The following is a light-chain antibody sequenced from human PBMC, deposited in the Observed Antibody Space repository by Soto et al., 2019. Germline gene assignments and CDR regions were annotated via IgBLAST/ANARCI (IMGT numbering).Light chain of an antibody. V-gene: IGKV3-15*01. CDR1: QYINTR. CDR3: QQYNNWPRT. Sequence: VFTQSAATLSSFPGDRVTLSCRASQYINTRLAWYQHRPGQAPRLLIYGASTRATGIPARFSGSGSGTEFTLTISSLQSEDFAVYYCQQYNNWPRTFGQGTKVDI. J-gene: IGKJ1*01. CDR2: GAS.